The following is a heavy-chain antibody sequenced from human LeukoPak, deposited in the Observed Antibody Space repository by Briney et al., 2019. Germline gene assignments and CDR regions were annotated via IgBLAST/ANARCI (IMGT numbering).Heavy chain of an antibody. CDR1: GGSFSGYY. V-gene: IGHV4-34*01. J-gene: IGHJ4*02. D-gene: IGHD3-10*01. Sequence: PSETLSPTCAVYGGSFSGYYWSWIRQPPGKGLEWIGEINHSGSTNHNPSLKSRVTISVDTSKNQFSLKLSSVTAADTAVYYCASRDYYGSGSYYRYWGQGTLVTVSS. CDR3: ASRDYYGSGSYYRY. CDR2: INHSGST.